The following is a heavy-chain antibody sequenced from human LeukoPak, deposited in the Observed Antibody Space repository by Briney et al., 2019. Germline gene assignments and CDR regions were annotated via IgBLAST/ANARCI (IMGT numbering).Heavy chain of an antibody. CDR3: ARRPYSSSYYYYYYGMDV. D-gene: IGHD6-6*01. V-gene: IGHV3-33*01. CDR1: GFTFSSYG. CDR2: IWYDGSNK. J-gene: IGHJ6*02. Sequence: GGSLRLSCAASGFTFSSYGMHWVRQAPGKGPEWVAVIWYDGSNKYYADSVKGRFTISRDNSKNTLYLQMNSLRAEDTAVYYCARRPYSSSYYYYYYGMDVWGQGTTVTVSS.